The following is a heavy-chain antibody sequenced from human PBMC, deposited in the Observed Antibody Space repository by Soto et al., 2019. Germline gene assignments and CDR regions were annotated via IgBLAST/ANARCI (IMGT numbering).Heavy chain of an antibody. Sequence: ASVKVSCKASGYTFTKYGISWVRQAPGQGLEWMGWISAYNGNTNYAQKLQGRVTMTTDTSTSTAYMELRSLRSDDTAVYYCARDRRYYDILTGYPYFDYWGQGTLVTVSS. CDR2: ISAYNGNT. CDR1: GYTFTKYG. CDR3: ARDRRYYDILTGYPYFDY. D-gene: IGHD3-9*01. J-gene: IGHJ4*02. V-gene: IGHV1-18*01.